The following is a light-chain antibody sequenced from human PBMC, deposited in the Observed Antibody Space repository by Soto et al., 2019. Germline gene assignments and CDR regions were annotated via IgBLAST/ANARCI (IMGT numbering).Light chain of an antibody. Sequence: EGVVTQSPDTLSVSPGERATLSCRASQSVSINLAWYQQKPGQAPRLLIYDTSTRATGIPARFSGSGSGTEFTLTISSLQSEDFAVYYCQQYNNWPPITFGQRTRLEIK. J-gene: IGKJ5*01. CDR3: QQYNNWPPIT. V-gene: IGKV3-15*01. CDR1: QSVSIN. CDR2: DTS.